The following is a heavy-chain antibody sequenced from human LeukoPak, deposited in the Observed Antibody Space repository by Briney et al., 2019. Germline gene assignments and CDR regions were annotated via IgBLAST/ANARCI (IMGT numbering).Heavy chain of an antibody. V-gene: IGHV3-23*01. CDR3: ARGTRPYSSSWYGFDY. CDR1: GFTFSSYA. D-gene: IGHD6-13*01. J-gene: IGHJ4*02. Sequence: PGGSLRLSCATSGFTFSSYAMSWVRQAPGKGLEWVSGIGASGGSTYYADSVKGRFTISRDNAKNSLYLQMNSLRAEDTAVYYCARGTRPYSSSWYGFDYWGQGTLVTVS. CDR2: IGASGGST.